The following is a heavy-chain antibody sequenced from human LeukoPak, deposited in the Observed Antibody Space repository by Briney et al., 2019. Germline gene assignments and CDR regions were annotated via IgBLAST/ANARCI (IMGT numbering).Heavy chain of an antibody. Sequence: PSETLSLTCTVSGDSITGYYWTWVRQPPGKGLEWIGYVYHTGTSSYNPSVRSRITMSVDTSKNQYSMNLTSVTAADTAVYYCARALDTWSALDYWGLGTLVSVSS. CDR3: ARALDTWSALDY. V-gene: IGHV4-59*01. J-gene: IGHJ4*02. CDR1: GDSITGYY. CDR2: VYHTGTS. D-gene: IGHD5-18*01.